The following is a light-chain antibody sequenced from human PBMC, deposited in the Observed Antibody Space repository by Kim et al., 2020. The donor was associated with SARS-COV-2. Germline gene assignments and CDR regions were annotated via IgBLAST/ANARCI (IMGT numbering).Light chain of an antibody. V-gene: IGKV1-39*01. CDR2: AAV. CDR3: QQSYRIPYA. Sequence: DIQMTQSPSSLSASVGDKVTVTCRTSQNISNYLNWYHQKPGEAPKLLIYAAVTLQGGVSSRFSASGSGTDFTLMITSLQPEDLATYYCQQSYRIPYAFAQGTKLKI. CDR1: QNISNY. J-gene: IGKJ2*01.